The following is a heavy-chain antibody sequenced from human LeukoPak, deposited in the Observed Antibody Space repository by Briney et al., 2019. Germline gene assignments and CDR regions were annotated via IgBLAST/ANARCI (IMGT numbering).Heavy chain of an antibody. CDR3: ARDNGFGELSGLPGFDP. Sequence: SETLSLTCTVSGSSISSYYWSWIRQPAGKGLEWIGRIYTSGSTNYNPSLKSRVTISVDTSKNQFSLKLSSVTAADTAVYYCARDNGFGELSGLPGFDPWGQGTLVTVSS. D-gene: IGHD3-10*01. CDR1: GSSISSYY. V-gene: IGHV4-4*07. J-gene: IGHJ5*02. CDR2: IYTSGST.